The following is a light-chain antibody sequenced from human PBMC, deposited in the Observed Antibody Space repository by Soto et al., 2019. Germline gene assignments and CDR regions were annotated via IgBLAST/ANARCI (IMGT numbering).Light chain of an antibody. CDR2: DAS. CDR1: QFISSN. J-gene: IGKJ5*01. Sequence: EIVLTQSPGTLSLSPGERATLSCRASQFISSNLAWHQQKPGQAPRILMYDASTRATGISARFSGSGSGTEFTLTISSLQSEDFAVYYCQQYHNWPITFGQGTRLEIK. CDR3: QQYHNWPIT. V-gene: IGKV3-15*01.